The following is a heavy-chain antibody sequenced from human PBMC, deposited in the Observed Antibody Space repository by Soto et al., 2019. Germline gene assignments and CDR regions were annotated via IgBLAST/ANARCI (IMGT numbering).Heavy chain of an antibody. J-gene: IGHJ4*02. V-gene: IGHV3-7*01. CDR1: GFTFTSYW. Sequence: EVQLVESGGGLVQPGGSLRLSCAASGFTFTSYWMTWVRQAPGKGLEWVATIKQDGSEKYYLDSVKGRFTISRDNAKNSLYLQMNSLRAEDTAVYYCVRAVIAEASFWGQGTLVTVSS. D-gene: IGHD6-13*01. CDR3: VRAVIAEASF. CDR2: IKQDGSEK.